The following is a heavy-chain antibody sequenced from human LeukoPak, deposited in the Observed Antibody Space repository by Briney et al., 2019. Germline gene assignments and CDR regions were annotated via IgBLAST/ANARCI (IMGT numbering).Heavy chain of an antibody. J-gene: IGHJ3*02. CDR2: INPNSGGT. V-gene: IGHV1-2*02. CDR3: ARESLEYSSSSDAFDI. CDR1: GYTFTGYY. Sequence: ASVKVSCKASGYTFTGYYMHWVRQAPGQGLEWMGWINPNSGGTNYAQKFQGGVTMTRDTSISTAYMELSRLRSDDTAVYYCARESLEYSSSSDAFDIWGQGTMVTVSS. D-gene: IGHD6-6*01.